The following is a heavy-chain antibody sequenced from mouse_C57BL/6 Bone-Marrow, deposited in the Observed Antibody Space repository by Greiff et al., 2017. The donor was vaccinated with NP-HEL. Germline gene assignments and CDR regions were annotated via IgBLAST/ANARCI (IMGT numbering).Heavy chain of an antibody. Sequence: VQLQQSGAELVRPGASVKLSCTASDFNIKDDYMHWVKQRPEQGLEWIGWIDPENGDTEYASKFQGKATITADTSSNTAYLQLSSLTSEDTAVYYCTPDGYPDYWGQGTTLTVSS. V-gene: IGHV14-4*01. CDR2: IDPENGDT. CDR3: TPDGYPDY. D-gene: IGHD2-3*01. CDR1: DFNIKDDY. J-gene: IGHJ2*01.